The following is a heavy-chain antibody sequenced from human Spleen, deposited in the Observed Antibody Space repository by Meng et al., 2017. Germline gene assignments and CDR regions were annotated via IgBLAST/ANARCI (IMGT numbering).Heavy chain of an antibody. J-gene: IGHJ4*02. V-gene: IGHV4-34*02. CDR2: INHSGST. D-gene: IGHD3-10*01. CDR3: ARRDYYGPIGY. CDR1: GGSFSGYY. Sequence: QVQLQQWGAGLLKPSETLSLTCAVSGGSFSGYYWSWIRQPPGKGLEWIGEINHSGSTNYNPSLKSRVTISVDTSKNQFSLKLSSVTAADTAVYYCARRDYYGPIGYWGQGTLVTVSS.